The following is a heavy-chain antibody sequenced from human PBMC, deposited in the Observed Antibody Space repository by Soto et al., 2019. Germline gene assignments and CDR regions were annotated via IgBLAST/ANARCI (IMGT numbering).Heavy chain of an antibody. CDR3: AKAPVEMATIRWVDA. CDR1: GFTFSCYA. CDR2: ISGSGGST. Sequence: GGSLRLSCAASGFTFSCYAMSWVRQAPGKGLEWVSAISGSGGSTYYADSVEGRFTISRDNSKNTLYLQMNSLRAEDTAVYYCAKAPVEMATIRWVDAWGQGTLVTVSS. J-gene: IGHJ5*02. D-gene: IGHD5-12*01. V-gene: IGHV3-23*01.